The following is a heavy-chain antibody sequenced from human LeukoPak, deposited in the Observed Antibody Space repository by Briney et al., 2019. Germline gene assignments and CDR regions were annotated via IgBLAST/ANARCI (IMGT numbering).Heavy chain of an antibody. V-gene: IGHV3-53*01. CDR1: GFTVSSNH. CDR2: IYSGGST. CDR3: ARAGDAYYFDY. J-gene: IGHJ4*02. D-gene: IGHD1-26*01. Sequence: GRSLRLSCAASGFTVSSNHMNWVRQAPGKGLEWVSVIYSGGSTFYADSVKGRFTVSRDNSKNTLLLQMNSLRAEDTAVYYCARAGDAYYFDYWGQGTLVTVSS.